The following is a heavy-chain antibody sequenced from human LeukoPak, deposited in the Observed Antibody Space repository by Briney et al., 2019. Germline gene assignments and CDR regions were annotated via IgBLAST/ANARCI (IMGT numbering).Heavy chain of an antibody. CDR3: ARVRGGDCYIN. J-gene: IGHJ4*02. Sequence: SETLSLTCTVSGGSISSYYWSWIRQPPGKGLEWIGYIYYSGSTNYNPSLKSRVTISVDTSKNQFSLKLSSVTAADTAVYYCARVRGGDCYINWGQGTLVTVSS. CDR1: GGSISSYY. D-gene: IGHD2-21*01. V-gene: IGHV4-59*01. CDR2: IYYSGST.